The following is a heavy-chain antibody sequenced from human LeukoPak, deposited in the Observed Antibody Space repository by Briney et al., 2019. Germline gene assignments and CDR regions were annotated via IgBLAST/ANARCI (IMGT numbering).Heavy chain of an antibody. Sequence: SETLSLTWTVAGGSISSYYWSWIRQPPGKGMEWIGYIYYSGSTNYNPSLKSRVTISVDTSKNQFSLKLSSVTAADTAVYYCARETLYYDFWSGLNAGDAFDIWGQGTMVTVSS. D-gene: IGHD3-3*01. J-gene: IGHJ3*02. CDR3: ARETLYYDFWSGLNAGDAFDI. CDR1: GGSISSYY. V-gene: IGHV4-59*01. CDR2: IYYSGST.